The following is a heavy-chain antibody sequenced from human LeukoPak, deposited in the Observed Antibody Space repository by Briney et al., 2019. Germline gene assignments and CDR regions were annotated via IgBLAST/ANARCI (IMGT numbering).Heavy chain of an antibody. CDR2: ISAYNGNT. D-gene: IGHD3-3*01. CDR1: GYTFTSYG. CDR3: ARGAHYDFWSGSYMDV. V-gene: IGHV1-18*01. Sequence: ASVKVSCKASGYTFTSYGISWVRQAPGQGLEWMGWISAYNGNTNYAQKLQGRVTMTTDTSTSTAYMELRSLRSDDTAVYYCARGAHYDFWSGSYMDVWGQGTTVTVSS. J-gene: IGHJ6*02.